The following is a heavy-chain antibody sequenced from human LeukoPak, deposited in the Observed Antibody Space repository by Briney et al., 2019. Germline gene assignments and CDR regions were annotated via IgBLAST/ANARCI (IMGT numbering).Heavy chain of an antibody. D-gene: IGHD3-22*01. V-gene: IGHV1-2*02. Sequence: GASVKVSCKASGYTFTGYYMHWVRQAPGQGREWMGWINPNSGGTNYAQKFQGSVTMTRDTSISTAYMELSRLRSDDTDVYYCARERGDYYDSSGYYGCYWGQGTLVIVSS. CDR2: INPNSGGT. CDR1: GYTFTGYY. J-gene: IGHJ4*02. CDR3: ARERGDYYDSSGYYGCY.